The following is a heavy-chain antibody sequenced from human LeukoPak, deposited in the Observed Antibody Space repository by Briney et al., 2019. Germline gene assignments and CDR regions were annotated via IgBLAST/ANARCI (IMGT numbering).Heavy chain of an antibody. CDR3: AKDLGQSHGSGTYSFDY. Sequence: GGSLRLSCAASGFTFSSYAMSWVRQAPGKGLEWVSGISGSGGSTDYADSVKGRFTISRDNSKNTLYLQMNNLAAEDTAIYYCAKDLGQSHGSGTYSFDYWGQGTLVTVSS. J-gene: IGHJ4*02. CDR1: GFTFSSYA. D-gene: IGHD3-10*01. V-gene: IGHV3-23*01. CDR2: ISGSGGST.